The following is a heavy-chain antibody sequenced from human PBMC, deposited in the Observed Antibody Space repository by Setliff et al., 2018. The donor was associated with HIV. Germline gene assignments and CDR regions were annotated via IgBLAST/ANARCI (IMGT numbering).Heavy chain of an antibody. CDR2: ISAYSGNR. J-gene: IGHJ4*02. Sequence: ASVKVSCKASGYTFISNGFSWVRQAPGQGLEWMGWISAYSGNRNYAQKFQGRVTMTRDTSISTAYMELSSLRSDDTAVYYCARSLPQRSYFDYWGQGTLVTAPQ. CDR1: GYTFISNG. V-gene: IGHV1-18*01. CDR3: ARSLPQRSYFDY. D-gene: IGHD1-26*01.